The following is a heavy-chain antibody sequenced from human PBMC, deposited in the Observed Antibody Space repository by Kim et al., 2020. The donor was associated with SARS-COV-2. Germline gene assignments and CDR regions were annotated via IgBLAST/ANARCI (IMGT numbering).Heavy chain of an antibody. J-gene: IGHJ4*02. V-gene: IGHV3-74*01. CDR3: ARGGAGAVDN. CDR1: GFTFSRHW. Sequence: GGSLRLSCAASGFTFSRHWMHWVRQAPGKGLVWVSFIDNDGSTTSYADSVKGRFTISRDNAKSTLWLQMHSLRADDTAVYYCARGGAGAVDNWGQGTLVTVSA. D-gene: IGHD1-26*01. CDR2: IDNDGSTT.